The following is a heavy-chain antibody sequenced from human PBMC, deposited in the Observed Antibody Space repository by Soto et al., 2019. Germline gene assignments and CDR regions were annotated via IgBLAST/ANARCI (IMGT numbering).Heavy chain of an antibody. CDR1: GYTLTELS. Sequence: GASVKVSCKVSGYTLTELSMHWVRQAPGKGLEWMGGFDPEDGETIYAQKFQGRVTMTEDTSTDTAYMELSSLRSEDTAVYYCATVRVYDSLTGYYVPHGWFDPWGQGTLVTVSS. CDR2: FDPEDGET. D-gene: IGHD3-9*01. V-gene: IGHV1-24*01. CDR3: ATVRVYDSLTGYYVPHGWFDP. J-gene: IGHJ5*02.